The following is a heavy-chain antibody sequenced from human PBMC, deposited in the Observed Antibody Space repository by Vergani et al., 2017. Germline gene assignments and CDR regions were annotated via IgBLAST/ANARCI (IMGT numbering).Heavy chain of an antibody. Sequence: QVPLVQSGSEVRKPGASVKVSCPVSGYSLTELTIHWVRQAPGKGLEWMGGFDPEHGEVTFEHHIQGRVTMTEDRSTDTAYMELSSLRPEDTALYYCAIVTDYDDISGYYVDYWGQGSLVTVSS. J-gene: IGHJ4*02. CDR3: AIVTDYDDISGYYVDY. D-gene: IGHD3-22*01. CDR1: GYSLTELT. V-gene: IGHV1-24*01. CDR2: FDPEHGEV.